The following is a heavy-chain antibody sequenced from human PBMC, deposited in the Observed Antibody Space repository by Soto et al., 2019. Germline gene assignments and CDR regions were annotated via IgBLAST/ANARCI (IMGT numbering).Heavy chain of an antibody. J-gene: IGHJ4*02. CDR2: MNPDSGNT. V-gene: IGHV1-8*01. CDR3: ARSVGGSNGSFDY. Sequence: QVQLVQSGAEVRTPGASVKVSCKASGYTFTSYDINWVRQATGQGPEWMGWMNPDSGNTGYVQKFQGRVTITRNTAISTAYMELRSLRSEDTAVYYCARSVGGSNGSFDYWGQGTLVTVSS. D-gene: IGHD3-10*01. CDR1: GYTFTSYD.